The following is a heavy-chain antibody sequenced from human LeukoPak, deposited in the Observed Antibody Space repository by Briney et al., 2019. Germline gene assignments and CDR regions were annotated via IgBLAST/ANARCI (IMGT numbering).Heavy chain of an antibody. CDR3: ARDVSWGSGIDY. CDR1: GFTFIRYA. J-gene: IGHJ4*02. V-gene: IGHV3-23*01. CDR2: VSGSGGNT. Sequence: PGWALRLSCASSGFTFIRYAMSWVRQAPGKGVEGVSAVSGSGGNTYYADSVRGRFTISRDNSKNTLYLQMNSLRAEDTAVYYCARDVSWGSGIDYWGQGTLVTVSS. D-gene: IGHD7-27*01.